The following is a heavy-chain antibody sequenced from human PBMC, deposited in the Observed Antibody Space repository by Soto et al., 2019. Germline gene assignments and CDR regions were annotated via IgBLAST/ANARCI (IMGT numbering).Heavy chain of an antibody. CDR2: ISSSSSTI. CDR3: ARVRRPGSIDYVWFDP. Sequence: EVQLVESGGGLVQPGGSLRLSCAASGFTFSSYSMNWVRQAPGKGLEWVSYISSSSSTIYYADSVKGRFTISRDNAKNSLYLQMNSLRDEDTAVYYCARVRRPGSIDYVWFDPWGKGTLVTVSS. D-gene: IGHD4-17*01. V-gene: IGHV3-48*02. CDR1: GFTFSSYS. J-gene: IGHJ5*02.